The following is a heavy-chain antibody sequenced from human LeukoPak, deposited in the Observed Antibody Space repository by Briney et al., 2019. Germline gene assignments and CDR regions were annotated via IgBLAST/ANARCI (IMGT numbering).Heavy chain of an antibody. Sequence: SETLSLTCTVSGASISSFYWSWIRQPAGKGLEWIGRIYTSGGTNYNPSLKSRVTMSIDTSKNQFSLKLYSVTAADTAAYYCVTDRSGSYDYWGQGILVTVSS. CDR1: GASISSFY. J-gene: IGHJ4*02. D-gene: IGHD1-26*01. CDR2: IYTSGGT. V-gene: IGHV4-4*07. CDR3: VTDRSGSYDY.